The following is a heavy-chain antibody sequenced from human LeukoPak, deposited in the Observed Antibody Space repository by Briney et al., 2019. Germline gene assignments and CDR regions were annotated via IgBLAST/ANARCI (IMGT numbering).Heavy chain of an antibody. D-gene: IGHD2-2*01. Sequence: PGGSLRLSCAASGFTFSSYAMSWVRQAPGKGLEWVSAISGSGGSTYYADSVKGRFTISRDNSKNTLYLQMNSLRAENTAVYCCAILELEYQLLCGWRYFDYWGQGTLVTVSS. CDR2: ISGSGGST. CDR1: GFTFSSYA. CDR3: AILELEYQLLCGWRYFDY. J-gene: IGHJ4*02. V-gene: IGHV3-23*01.